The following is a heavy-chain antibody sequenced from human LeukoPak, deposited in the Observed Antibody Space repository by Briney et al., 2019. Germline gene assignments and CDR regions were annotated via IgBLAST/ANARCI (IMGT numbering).Heavy chain of an antibody. CDR3: ARGGYYYDTCGPFDY. CDR2: ISHSGST. V-gene: IGHV4-31*03. CDR1: GGSINSGGYY. Sequence: SQTLSLTCTVSGGSINSGGYYWSWIRQRPGKGLEGIGYISHSGSTSYNPSLKSRVTISVDTSNNGFSLRLTSVTAADTAVYYCARGGYYYDTCGPFDYWGQGTLVTVSS. J-gene: IGHJ4*02. D-gene: IGHD3-22*01.